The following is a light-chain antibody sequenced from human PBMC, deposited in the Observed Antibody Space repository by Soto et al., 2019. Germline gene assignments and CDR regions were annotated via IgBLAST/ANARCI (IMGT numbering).Light chain of an antibody. CDR3: QKPNITPPWT. CDR2: AAS. Sequence: DLQMTQSPSSLSASVGDRVTITCRASQSISRFLNWYQQKSGKPPQLLIYAASSLQSGVPSRFSGVEPGTVSTLPTRIRQRKIFQTNYGQKPNITPPWTFGQGSKVEIK. CDR1: QSISRF. J-gene: IGKJ1*01. V-gene: IGKV1-39*01.